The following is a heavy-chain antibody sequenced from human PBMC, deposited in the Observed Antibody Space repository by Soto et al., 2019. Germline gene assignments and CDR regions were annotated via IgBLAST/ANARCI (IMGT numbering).Heavy chain of an antibody. CDR3: TRGGTYYDILTGYHRGFPFDY. D-gene: IGHD3-9*01. Sequence: LRLSCTASGFTFGDYAMSWVRQAPGKGLEWVGFIRSKAYGGTTEYAASVKGRFTISRDDSKSIAYLQMNSLKTEDTAVYYCTRGGTYYDILTGYHRGFPFDYWGQGTLVTVSS. CDR2: IRSKAYGGTT. CDR1: GFTFGDYA. J-gene: IGHJ4*02. V-gene: IGHV3-49*04.